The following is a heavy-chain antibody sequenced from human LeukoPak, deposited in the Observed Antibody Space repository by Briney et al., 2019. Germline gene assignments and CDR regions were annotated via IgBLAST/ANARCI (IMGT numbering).Heavy chain of an antibody. CDR2: IYYSGST. J-gene: IGHJ4*02. CDR3: ARFSYYYDSSGYCTPYYFDY. D-gene: IGHD3-22*01. CDR1: GGSISSYY. V-gene: IGHV4-59*01. Sequence: PSETLSLTCTVSGGSISSYYWSWIRQPPGKGLEWIGYIYYSGSTNYNPSLKSRVTISVDTSKNQFSLKLSSVTAADTAVYYCARFSYYYDSSGYCTPYYFDYWGQGTLVTVSS.